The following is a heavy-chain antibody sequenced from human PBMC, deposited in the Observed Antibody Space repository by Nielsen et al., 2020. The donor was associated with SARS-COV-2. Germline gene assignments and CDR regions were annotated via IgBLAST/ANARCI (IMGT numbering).Heavy chain of an antibody. CDR1: GFTISSYG. V-gene: IGHV3-23*01. Sequence: GESLKISCAASGFTISSYGMSWVRQVSGKGLEWLSEIRNRGGRTRYADSVKGRFTISRDSSKNTLYLQMNSLRAEDTAVYYCAKAFRSSDWVRAATDIWGQGTLVTVSS. D-gene: IGHD6-25*01. CDR2: IRNRGGRT. CDR3: AKAFRSSDWVRAATDI. J-gene: IGHJ4*02.